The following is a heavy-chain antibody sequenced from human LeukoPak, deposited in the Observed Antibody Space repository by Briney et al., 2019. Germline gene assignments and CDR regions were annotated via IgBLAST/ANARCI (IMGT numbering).Heavy chain of an antibody. V-gene: IGHV4-59*01. CDR2: MYYTGST. D-gene: IGHD4-17*01. J-gene: IGHJ6*02. CDR3: AREDPQTTVPEGMDV. Sequence: SETLSLTCTVSGGSISSYYWSWIRQPPGKGLEWIGYMYYTGSTNYNPSLRSRVTISVDTSKNQFSLKLTSVTAADTAVYYCAREDPQTTVPEGMDVWGQGTTVTVSS. CDR1: GGSISSYY.